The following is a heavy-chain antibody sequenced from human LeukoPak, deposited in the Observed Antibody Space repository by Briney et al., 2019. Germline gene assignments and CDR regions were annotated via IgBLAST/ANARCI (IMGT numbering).Heavy chain of an antibody. CDR1: GDSISNGGYH. J-gene: IGHJ3*01. CDR2: THYSGST. Sequence: SQTLSLTCTVSGDSISNGGYHWTWIRQHPGKGLEWIGYTHYSGSTYYNPSLRSRVEISIDTSKNQFSLRLNAVTAADTAVYYCARDFTMTASPDAFDVWGHGTLVIVSS. CDR3: ARDFTMTASPDAFDV. D-gene: IGHD4-17*01. V-gene: IGHV4-31*03.